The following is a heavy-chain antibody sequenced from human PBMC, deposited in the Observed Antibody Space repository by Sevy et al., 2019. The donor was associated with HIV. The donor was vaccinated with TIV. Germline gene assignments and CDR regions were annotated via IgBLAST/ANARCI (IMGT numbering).Heavy chain of an antibody. CDR3: TTDPTEPLFDY. CDR1: GFTLSNAW. V-gene: IGHV3-15*01. J-gene: IGHJ4*02. Sequence: GGSLRLSCAASGFTLSNAWMSWVRQAPGKGLEWVGRIKSKTDGRTTDYAAPVKGRFTISRDDSKNTLYLQMNSLKTEDTAVYYCTTDPTEPLFDYWGQGTLVTVSS. CDR2: IKSKTDGRTT. D-gene: IGHD4-17*01.